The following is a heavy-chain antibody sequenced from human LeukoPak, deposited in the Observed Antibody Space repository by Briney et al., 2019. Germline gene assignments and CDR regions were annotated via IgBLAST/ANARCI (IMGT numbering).Heavy chain of an antibody. V-gene: IGHV1-18*01. J-gene: IGHJ4*02. CDR3: ARDRAGHFDY. Sequence: ASVKVSCTASGYTFTSYGISCVREAPEQGVEWMGWISAYNGNTNYAQKLQGRVTMTTDTSTSTAYMELRSLRSDDTAVYYCARDRAGHFDYWGQGTLVTVSS. CDR1: GYTFTSYG. D-gene: IGHD3-10*01. CDR2: ISAYNGNT.